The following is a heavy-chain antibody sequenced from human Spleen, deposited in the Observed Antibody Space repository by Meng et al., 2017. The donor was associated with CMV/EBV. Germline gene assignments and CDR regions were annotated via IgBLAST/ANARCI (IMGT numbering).Heavy chain of an antibody. D-gene: IGHD3-3*01. CDR1: GFPFSSHS. CDR3: AAGLLSGDYPTPYGMDV. Sequence: GESLKISCGVSGFPFSSHSMNWVRQAPGKGLEWIAYISSTSSTIYYADSVKGRFTISRDNAKNSLYLQMNNLRAEDTAVYYCAAGLLSGDYPTPYGMDVWGQGTTVTVSS. V-gene: IGHV3-48*04. J-gene: IGHJ6*02. CDR2: ISSTSSTI.